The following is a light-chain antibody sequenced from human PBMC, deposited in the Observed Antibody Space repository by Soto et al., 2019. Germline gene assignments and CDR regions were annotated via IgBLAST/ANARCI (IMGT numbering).Light chain of an antibody. J-gene: IGKJ1*01. Sequence: DIQMTQSPSTLSASVGDRVTITCRARQSVYGWLAWYQQKPGRAPTLLMFDVSTLASGVPSRFNGSGFGTEFTLTISSRQPDDCATYYCKQYSVYWTFGQGTKVEL. CDR3: KQYSVYWT. CDR2: DVS. CDR1: QSVYGW. V-gene: IGKV1-5*01.